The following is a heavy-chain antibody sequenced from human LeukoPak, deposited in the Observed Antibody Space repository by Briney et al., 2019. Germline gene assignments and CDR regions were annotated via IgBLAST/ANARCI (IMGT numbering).Heavy chain of an antibody. J-gene: IGHJ4*02. CDR3: ARATGYGDLFDY. CDR2: ISSSSSYI. Sequence: GSLRLSCAASGFTFSSYSMNWVRQAPGKGLEWVSSISSSSSYIYYADSVKGRFTISRDNAKNSLYLQMNSLRAEDTAVYYCARATGYGDLFDYWGQGTLVTVSS. D-gene: IGHD4-17*01. V-gene: IGHV3-21*01. CDR1: GFTFSSYS.